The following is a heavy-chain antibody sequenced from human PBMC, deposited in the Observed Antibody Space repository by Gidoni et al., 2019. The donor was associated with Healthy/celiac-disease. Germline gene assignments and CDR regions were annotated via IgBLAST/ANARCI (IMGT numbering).Heavy chain of an antibody. CDR3: ARVREIVPYYRLVDY. Sequence: QVQLVHSGAEVKKPGASVKVSCNASGYTFTTYGISWVRQAPGQGLEWMGWISSYKGNTKYAQKLQGRVTMTTDTSTRTAYMELRSLRSDDTAVYYCARVREIVPYYRLVDYWGQGTLVTVSS. J-gene: IGHJ4*02. CDR2: ISSYKGNT. V-gene: IGHV1-18*01. CDR1: GYTFTTYG. D-gene: IGHD2-2*01.